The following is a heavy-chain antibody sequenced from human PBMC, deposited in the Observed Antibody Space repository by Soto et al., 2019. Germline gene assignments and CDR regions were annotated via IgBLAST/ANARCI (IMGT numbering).Heavy chain of an antibody. D-gene: IGHD3-9*01. CDR2: VGAPGTII. CDR1: GLTFSHYS. CDR3: ARDVDWAFDY. V-gene: IGHV3-48*01. J-gene: IGHJ4*02. Sequence: GGSLRLSCRAFGLTFSHYSMNWVRQAPGKRLEWVSYVGAPGTIIFYADSGKGRFTISRDNAKNSLSLQMNSLRAEDTAVYYCARDVDWAFDYWGQGALVTVSS.